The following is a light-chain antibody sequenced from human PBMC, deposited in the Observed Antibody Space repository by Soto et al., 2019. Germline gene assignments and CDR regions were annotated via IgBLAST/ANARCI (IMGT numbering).Light chain of an antibody. CDR2: GNN. V-gene: IGLV1-40*01. CDR1: SSNIGAGYD. J-gene: IGLJ3*02. CDR3: HSYDRSLSGSV. Sequence: QAVVTQPPSVSGAPGQRVTISCSGGSSNIGAGYDVHGYQQLPETAPKLLIYGNNIRPSGVPDRFSGSKSGTSASLAITGRQAEDEADYYCHSYDRSLSGSVFGGGTKVTVL.